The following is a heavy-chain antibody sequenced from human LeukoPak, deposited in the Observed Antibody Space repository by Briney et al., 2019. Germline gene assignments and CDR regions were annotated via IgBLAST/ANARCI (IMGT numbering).Heavy chain of an antibody. J-gene: IGHJ4*02. CDR1: GGSISSGGYS. D-gene: IGHD3-3*01. CDR3: AREREDFPKIDY. Sequence: SQTLSLTCAVSGGSISSGGYSWSWIRQPPGKGLEWIGYIYHNGNTYYSPSLKSRVTISVDTSKNQFSLKLSSVTAADTAVYFCAREREDFPKIDYWGQGALVTVSS. CDR2: IYHNGNT. V-gene: IGHV4-30-2*05.